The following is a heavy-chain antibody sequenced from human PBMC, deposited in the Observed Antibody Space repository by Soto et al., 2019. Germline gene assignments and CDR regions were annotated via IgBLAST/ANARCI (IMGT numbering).Heavy chain of an antibody. CDR3: ARGPITSRGVDVPYYFDS. V-gene: IGHV1-69*01. J-gene: IGHJ4*02. CDR2: LIPIFGTP. D-gene: IGHD3-3*01. Sequence: QVQLVQSGAEVKKPGSAVKISCMASGDTFRSYAIDWVRQAPGQGLEWMGGLIPIFGTPTHAPSFQGRLTLTADAPANTAYMELSSLRSVDTALYSCARGPITSRGVDVPYYFDSWGQGTLVAVSS. CDR1: GDTFRSYA.